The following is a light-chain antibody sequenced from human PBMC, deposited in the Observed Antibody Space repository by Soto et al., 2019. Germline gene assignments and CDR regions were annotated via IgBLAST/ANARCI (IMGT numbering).Light chain of an antibody. CDR2: EVS. Sequence: QSARSPPASVPGSPGQSITVSCTRTSSDVGLYDYVSWFQQQPGKSPKLIIYEVSHRPSGVSSRSSGYKSGNTASLTISGLQTEHEADYYCTSYTTVFTYVFGTGTKVTVL. J-gene: IGLJ1*01. CDR3: TSYTTVFTYV. CDR1: SSDVGLYDY. V-gene: IGLV2-14*01.